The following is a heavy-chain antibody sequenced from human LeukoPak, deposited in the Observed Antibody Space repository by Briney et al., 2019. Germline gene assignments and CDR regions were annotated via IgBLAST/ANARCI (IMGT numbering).Heavy chain of an antibody. J-gene: IGHJ4*02. Sequence: SETLSLTCTVSGGSISGYHWSWIRQPPGKGLEWIGYIYYSGNTNYNPSLKSRVTISVDTSKNQFPLKLSSVTAADTAVYYCASLSYSNGWSYFDYWGQGTLVTVSS. CDR3: ASLSYSNGWSYFDY. CDR1: GGSISGYH. CDR2: IYYSGNT. D-gene: IGHD6-19*01. V-gene: IGHV4-59*01.